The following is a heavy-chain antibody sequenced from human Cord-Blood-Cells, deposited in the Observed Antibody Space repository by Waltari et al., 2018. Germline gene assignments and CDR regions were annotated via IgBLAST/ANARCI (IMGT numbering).Heavy chain of an antibody. Sequence: QVQLQESGPGLVKPSETLSLTCTVSGGSISSYYWSWIRQPPGKGREWIGYIYYSGSTNYTPSLKSRVTISVDTSKNQFSLKLSSVTAADTAVYYCARDSSGYSSSWYKDYYYYMDVWGKGTTVTVSS. D-gene: IGHD6-13*01. V-gene: IGHV4-59*01. CDR3: ARDSSGYSSSWYKDYYYYMDV. J-gene: IGHJ6*03. CDR2: IYYSGST. CDR1: GGSISSYY.